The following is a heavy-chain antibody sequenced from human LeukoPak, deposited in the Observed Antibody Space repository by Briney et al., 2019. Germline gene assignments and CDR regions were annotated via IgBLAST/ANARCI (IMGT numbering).Heavy chain of an antibody. V-gene: IGHV1-69*13. CDR1: GGTFSSYA. CDR3: ARRGEGSGYRDYYYYYMDV. J-gene: IGHJ6*03. Sequence: SSVKVSCKASGGTFSSYAISWVRQAPGQGLEWMGGIIPIFGTANYAQKFQGRVTITADESTSTAYMELSSLRSEDTAVYYCARRGEGSGYRDYYYYYMDVWGKGTTVTVSS. D-gene: IGHD3-3*01. CDR2: IIPIFGTA.